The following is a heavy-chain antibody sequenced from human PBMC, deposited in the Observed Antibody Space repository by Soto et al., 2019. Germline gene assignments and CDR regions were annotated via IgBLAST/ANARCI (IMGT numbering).Heavy chain of an antibody. CDR3: ATEGADSSRTSDAFDI. Sequence: GGSLRLSCAASGFTFSSYSMNWVRQAPGKGLEWVSSISSSSSYIYYADSVKGRFTISRDNSKNTLNLQMNSLRAEDTAIYYCATEGADSSRTSDAFDIWGQGTMVTVSS. CDR2: ISSSSSYI. J-gene: IGHJ3*02. V-gene: IGHV3-21*01. CDR1: GFTFSSYS. D-gene: IGHD2-21*02.